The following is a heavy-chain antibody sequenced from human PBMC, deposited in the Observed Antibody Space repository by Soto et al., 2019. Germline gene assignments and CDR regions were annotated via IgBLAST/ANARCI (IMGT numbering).Heavy chain of an antibody. D-gene: IGHD3-22*01. CDR2: TRNKANSYTT. CDR1: GFTFSDHY. V-gene: IGHV3-72*01. Sequence: GGSLRLSCAASGFTFSDHYMDWVRQAPGKGLEWVSRTRNKANSYTTEYAASVKGRFTISRDDSKNSLYLQMNSLKTEDTAVYYCARERITMIVPDAFDIWGQGTMVTVSS. CDR3: ARERITMIVPDAFDI. J-gene: IGHJ3*02.